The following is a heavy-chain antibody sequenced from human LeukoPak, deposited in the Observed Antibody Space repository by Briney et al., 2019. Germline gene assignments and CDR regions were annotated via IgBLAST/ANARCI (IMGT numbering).Heavy chain of an antibody. V-gene: IGHV3-30-3*01. CDR3: AGEGSGWQFDY. CDR2: ISYDGTNN. J-gene: IGHJ4*02. D-gene: IGHD6-19*01. CDR1: GFTFNSVA. Sequence: GGSLRLSCAASGFTFNSVAMHWVRQAPGKGLEWVAFISYDGTNNYYADSVKGRFTISRDNSKKTMYLQMNGLRGEDTAVYYCAGEGSGWQFDYWGQGTLVTVSS.